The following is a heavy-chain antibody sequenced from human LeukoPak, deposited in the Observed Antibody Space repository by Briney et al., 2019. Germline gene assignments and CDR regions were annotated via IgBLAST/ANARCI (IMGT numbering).Heavy chain of an antibody. Sequence: GESLKISCKGSGYGFTNYWIGWVRQMPGKGLECMGIIYPGDSDTRYSPSFQGQVTISADKSISTAYLQWSSLKASDTAMYYCARAGQGQMLSTWFDPWGQGTLVTVSS. CDR3: ARAGQGQMLSTWFDP. CDR2: IYPGDSDT. J-gene: IGHJ5*02. D-gene: IGHD3-16*02. V-gene: IGHV5-51*01. CDR1: GYGFTNYW.